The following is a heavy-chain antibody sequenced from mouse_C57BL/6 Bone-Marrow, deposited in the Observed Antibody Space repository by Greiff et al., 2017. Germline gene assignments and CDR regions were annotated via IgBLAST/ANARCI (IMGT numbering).Heavy chain of an antibody. Sequence: EVQGVESGGDLVKPGGSLKLSCAASGFTSSSYGMSWVRQTPDKRLEWVATISSGGSYTYSPDSVKGRFTISRDNAKNTLYLQMSSLKSEDTAMYYCARITTVVVPMDYWGQGTSVTVSS. CDR3: ARITTVVVPMDY. V-gene: IGHV5-6*01. D-gene: IGHD1-1*01. CDR1: GFTSSSYG. J-gene: IGHJ4*01. CDR2: ISSGGSYT.